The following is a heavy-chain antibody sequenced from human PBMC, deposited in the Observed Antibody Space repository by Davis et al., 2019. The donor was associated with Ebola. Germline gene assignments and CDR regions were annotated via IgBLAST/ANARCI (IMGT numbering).Heavy chain of an antibody. J-gene: IGHJ6*02. CDR3: ARLGGIVVVPAAMPYYYYGMDV. Sequence: SETLSLTCTVSGGSISSYYWSWIRQPPGKGLEWSGYIYYSWSTNYNPSLKSRVTISVDTSKNQFSLKLSSVTAADTAVYYCARLGGIVVVPAAMPYYYYGMDVWGQGTTVTVSS. CDR1: GGSISSYY. CDR2: IYYSWST. D-gene: IGHD2-2*01. V-gene: IGHV4-59*08.